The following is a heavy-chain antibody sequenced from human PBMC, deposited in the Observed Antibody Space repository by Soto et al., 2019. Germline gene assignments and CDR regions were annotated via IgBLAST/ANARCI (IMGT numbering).Heavy chain of an antibody. CDR3: ARIVATGYYYYGMDV. Sequence: QVQLQESGPGLVKPSQTLSLTCTVSGGSISSGDYYWSWIRQPPGKGLEWIGYIYYSGSTYYNPSLKSRVTISVDSSKNQFSLKLSSVTAADTAGYYCARIVATGYYYYGMDVWGQGTTVTVSS. CDR1: GGSISSGDYY. J-gene: IGHJ6*02. V-gene: IGHV4-30-4*01. D-gene: IGHD5-12*01. CDR2: IYYSGST.